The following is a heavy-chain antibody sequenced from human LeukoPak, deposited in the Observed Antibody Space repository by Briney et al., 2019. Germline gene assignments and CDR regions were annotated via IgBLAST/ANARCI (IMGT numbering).Heavy chain of an antibody. Sequence: KPSETLSLTCTVSGGSISSGSYHWSWIRQPAGKGLEGIGRIYTSGSTNYNPSLKSRVTISVDTSKNQFSLKLSSVTAADTAVYYCARDRSSSWYLDAFDIWGQGTMVTVSS. CDR3: ARDRSSSWYLDAFDI. CDR2: IYTSGST. V-gene: IGHV4-61*02. D-gene: IGHD6-13*01. CDR1: GGSISSGSYH. J-gene: IGHJ3*02.